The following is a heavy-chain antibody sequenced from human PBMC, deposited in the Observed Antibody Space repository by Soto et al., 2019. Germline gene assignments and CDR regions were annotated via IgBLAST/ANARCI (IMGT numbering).Heavy chain of an antibody. Sequence: ASVKVSCKASGYTFTSYGINWVRQAPGQGLEWMGWISGYNGNTNYAQRFQGRVTLTTDTSSSTAYMELRSLRSDDTAVYYCTPLPPLPFHIRCQAPMATVSS. CDR2: ISGYNGNT. CDR3: TPLPPLPFHI. J-gene: IGHJ3*02. V-gene: IGHV1-18*04. CDR1: GYTFTSYG.